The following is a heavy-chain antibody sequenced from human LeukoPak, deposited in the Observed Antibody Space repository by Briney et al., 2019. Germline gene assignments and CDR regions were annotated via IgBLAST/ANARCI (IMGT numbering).Heavy chain of an antibody. CDR1: GGSISGYH. D-gene: IGHD3-22*01. CDR2: IYYSGSS. Sequence: SETLSLTCNVSGGSISGYHWSWIRQPPGKGLEWLGYIYYSGSSNYNPSLKSRVTISADTSKNQFSLKLSSVTAADTAVYYCARWYYDSSGYWYFDYWGQGTLVTVSS. V-gene: IGHV4-59*12. CDR3: ARWYYDSSGYWYFDY. J-gene: IGHJ4*02.